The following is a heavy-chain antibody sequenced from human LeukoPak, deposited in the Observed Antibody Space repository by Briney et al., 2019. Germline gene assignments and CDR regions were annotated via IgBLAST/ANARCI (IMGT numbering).Heavy chain of an antibody. CDR1: GFTFSSYG. D-gene: IGHD3-3*01. J-gene: IGHJ4*02. V-gene: IGHV3-30*18. CDR2: ISYDGSNK. CDR3: AKDSQAFYDFWSGQTGD. Sequence: GRSLRLSCAASGFTFSSYGMHWVRQAPGKGLEWVAVISYDGSNKYYADSVKGRFTISRDNSKNTLYLQMNSLRAEDTAVYYCAKDSQAFYDFWSGQTGDWGQGTLVTVPS.